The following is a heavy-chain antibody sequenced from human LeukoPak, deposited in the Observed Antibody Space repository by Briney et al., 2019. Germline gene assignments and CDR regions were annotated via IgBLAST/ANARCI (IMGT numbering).Heavy chain of an antibody. Sequence: GASVKVSCKASGDSTNTYGVAWVRQGPGQGLEWIGWISPYSAYTKYADALQGRVTMTTDTSTTTSYMELRSLRSDDTAVYFCANVAKGRYFFYYMDDWGKGTTVTV. CDR1: GDSTNTYG. CDR3: ANVAKGRYFFYYMDD. CDR2: ISPYSAYT. J-gene: IGHJ6*03. V-gene: IGHV1-18*04.